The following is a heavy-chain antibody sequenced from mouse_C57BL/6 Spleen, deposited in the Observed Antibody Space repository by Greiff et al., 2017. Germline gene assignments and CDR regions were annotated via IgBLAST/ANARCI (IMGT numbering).Heavy chain of an antibody. V-gene: IGHV1-80*01. CDR1: GYAFSSYW. J-gene: IGHJ4*01. CDR2: IYPGDGDT. D-gene: IGHD4-1*01. CDR3: ARSNLAAMDY. Sequence: VKLVESGAELVKPGASVKISCKASGYAFSSYWMNWVKQRPGKGLEWIGQIYPGDGDTNYNGKFKGKATLTADKSSSTAYMQLSSLTSEDSAVYFCARSNLAAMDYWGQGTSVTVSS.